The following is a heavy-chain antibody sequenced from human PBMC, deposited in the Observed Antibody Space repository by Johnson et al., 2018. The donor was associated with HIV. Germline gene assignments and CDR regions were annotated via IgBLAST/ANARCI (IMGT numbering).Heavy chain of an antibody. Sequence: QVQLVESGGGVVQPGGSLRLSCAASGFTVSSNSMTWVRQAPGKGLEWVAFIRYDGSTEYYADSVKGRFTISRDNSKNTLYLQMNSLRDEDMAVYYCTTDVPGGPYYNAFDIWGQGTMVTVSS. CDR2: IRYDGSTE. D-gene: IGHD1-26*01. J-gene: IGHJ3*02. V-gene: IGHV3-30*02. CDR3: TTDVPGGPYYNAFDI. CDR1: GFTVSSNS.